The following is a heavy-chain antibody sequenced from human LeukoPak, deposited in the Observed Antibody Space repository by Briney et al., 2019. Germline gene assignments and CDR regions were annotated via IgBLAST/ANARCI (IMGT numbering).Heavy chain of an antibody. D-gene: IGHD3-16*02. V-gene: IGHV1-8*01. CDR1: GYIFTNYD. CDR2: VNPNGKR. J-gene: IGHJ4*02. Sequence: ASLRVSCKAPGYIFTNYDINWVRQAAGQGLEWVGWVNPNGKRVYAQKFQGRVTLSTDSSINTAYMELTSLRSDDTAVYYCAKGLRSDFWGQGTLVSVSS. CDR3: AKGLRSDF.